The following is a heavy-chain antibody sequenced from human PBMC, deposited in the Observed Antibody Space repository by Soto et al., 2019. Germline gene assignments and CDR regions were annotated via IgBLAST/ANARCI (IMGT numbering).Heavy chain of an antibody. CDR1: GGSITNYY. J-gene: IGHJ5*02. D-gene: IGHD3-16*01. V-gene: IGHV4-4*07. Sequence: QVQLQQSGPGLVKASETLSLPCTVSGGSITNYYWSWIRQPAGKGLEWIGRMYTKERTNYNLSFKSRVTMSVDTSKNQFSLKLNAVTAADTAVYYCARDDYKDGGNNWFDPWGQGTLVTVSS. CDR2: MYTKERT. CDR3: ARDDYKDGGNNWFDP.